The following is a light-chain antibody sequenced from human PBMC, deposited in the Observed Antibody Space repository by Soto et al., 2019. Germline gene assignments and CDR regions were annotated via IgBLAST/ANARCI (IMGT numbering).Light chain of an antibody. V-gene: IGKV3-20*01. CDR2: GAS. Sequence: EIVLTQSPGTLSLSPGERATLFCRASQSFTTSQLAWYQQKPGQAPRVLIFGASSRATGIPDRFSDSGSGTDFTLTIGRLEPEDSAVYYCQQYASSPRTFGQGTTVEIK. CDR3: QQYASSPRT. CDR1: QSFTTSQ. J-gene: IGKJ1*01.